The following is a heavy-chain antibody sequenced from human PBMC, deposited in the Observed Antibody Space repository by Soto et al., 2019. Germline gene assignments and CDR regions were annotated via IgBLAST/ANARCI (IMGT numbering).Heavy chain of an antibody. J-gene: IGHJ3*02. CDR1: GFTVSSNY. CDR3: ASKSGGMLDAFDI. Sequence: GGSLRLSCAASGFTVSSNYMSWVRQAPGKGLEWVSVIYSGGSTYYADSVKGRFTISRDNSKNTLYLQMNSLRAEDTAVYYCASKSGGMLDAFDIWGQGTMVTVSS. D-gene: IGHD2-15*01. CDR2: IYSGGST. V-gene: IGHV3-66*01.